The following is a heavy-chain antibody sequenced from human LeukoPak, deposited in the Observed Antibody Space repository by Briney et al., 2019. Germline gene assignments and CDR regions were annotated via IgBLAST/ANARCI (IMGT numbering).Heavy chain of an antibody. CDR3: ARDPLRRVFDY. CDR2: INPNNGDT. V-gene: IGHV1-2*02. J-gene: IGHJ4*02. Sequence: ASVKVSCKASGYTFTGYYMHWVRQAPGQGLEWMGWINPNNGDTNYAQRFQGRVTMTWDTSISTAYMELNRLTSDDTAVYYCARDPLRRVFDYWGQGTLVTVSS. CDR1: GYTFTGYY.